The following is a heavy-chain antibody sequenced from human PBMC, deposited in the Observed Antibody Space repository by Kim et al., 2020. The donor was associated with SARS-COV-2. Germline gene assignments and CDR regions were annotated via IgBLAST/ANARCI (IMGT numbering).Heavy chain of an antibody. CDR3: ARGRVVVPAAMMY. J-gene: IGHJ4*02. CDR1: GYTFTSYA. V-gene: IGHV1-3*01. D-gene: IGHD2-2*01. CDR2: INAGNGNT. Sequence: ASVKVSCKASGYTFTSYAMHWVRQAPGQRLEWMGWINAGNGNTKYSQKFQGRVTITRDTSASTAYMELSSLRSEDTAVYYCARGRVVVPAAMMYWGQGTLVTVSS.